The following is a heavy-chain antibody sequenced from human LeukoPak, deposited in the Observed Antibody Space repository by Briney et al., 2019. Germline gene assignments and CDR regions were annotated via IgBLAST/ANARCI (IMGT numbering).Heavy chain of an antibody. CDR1: GFTFSSYA. Sequence: GGSLRLSCAASGFTFSSYAMHWVRQAPGKGLEWVAVISYDGSNKHYADSVKGRFTISRDNSKNTLYLQMNSLRAEDTAVYYCARDRDSFGEAPFDYWGQGTLVTVSS. D-gene: IGHD3-10*01. J-gene: IGHJ4*02. CDR3: ARDRDSFGEAPFDY. CDR2: ISYDGSNK. V-gene: IGHV3-30-3*01.